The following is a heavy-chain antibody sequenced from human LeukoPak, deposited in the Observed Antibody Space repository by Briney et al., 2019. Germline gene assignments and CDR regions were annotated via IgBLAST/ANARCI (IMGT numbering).Heavy chain of an antibody. CDR1: GFTFSSSA. J-gene: IGHJ4*02. Sequence: GGSLRLSCAASGFTFSSSAVNWVRQAPGKGLEWVSTISGSGDSTYYADPVKGRFTISRDNSKNTVYLQMNSLRAEDTAVYYCAKWVSYFDYWGQGTLVTVSS. D-gene: IGHD5/OR15-5a*01. V-gene: IGHV3-23*01. CDR2: ISGSGDST. CDR3: AKWVSYFDY.